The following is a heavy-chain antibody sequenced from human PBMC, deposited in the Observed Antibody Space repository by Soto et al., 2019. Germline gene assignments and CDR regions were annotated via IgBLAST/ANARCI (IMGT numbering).Heavy chain of an antibody. CDR2: IWYDGSNK. V-gene: IGHV3-33*01. CDR3: ARDEMIQWLAPRDYHYYYGMDV. J-gene: IGHJ6*02. CDR1: GFTFSSYG. D-gene: IGHD6-19*01. Sequence: SLRLTCAATGFTFSSYGMHWVRQAPGKGLERVAVIWYDGSNKYFADSVKGRFTISRDNSKNTLYLQMNSLRAEDTALYYCARDEMIQWLAPRDYHYYYGMDVWGQGTTVTVSS.